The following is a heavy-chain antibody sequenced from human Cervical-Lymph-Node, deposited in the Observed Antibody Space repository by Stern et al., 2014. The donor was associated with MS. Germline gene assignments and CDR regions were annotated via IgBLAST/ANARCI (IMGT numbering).Heavy chain of an antibody. Sequence: EVQLVESWGGLVKPGGSLRLSFAASGFPFSSYSINWVRQAPGKVLEWVSSISSRSSYIYYSDSVKDRFTISRDNAKNSLYLQMNSLRAEDTAVYYCARDSSSWYAIDYWGQGTLVTVSS. V-gene: IGHV3-21*01. CDR2: ISSRSSYI. CDR1: GFPFSSYS. D-gene: IGHD6-13*01. CDR3: ARDSSSWYAIDY. J-gene: IGHJ4*02.